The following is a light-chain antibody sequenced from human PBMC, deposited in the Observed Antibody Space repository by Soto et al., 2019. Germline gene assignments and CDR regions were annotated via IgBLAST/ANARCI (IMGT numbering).Light chain of an antibody. CDR2: EDV. CDR1: GVSLASNY. CDR3: QSADGATVV. Sequence: LTQPHSVSDSPGKTVTLSCTGSGVSLASNYVQWYQQRPGSAPITIIFEDVKRPSGIPDRFSASVDPSSNSASLTISGPTAEDEADYYCQSADGATVVFGGGTKVTVL. J-gene: IGLJ2*01. V-gene: IGLV6-57*02.